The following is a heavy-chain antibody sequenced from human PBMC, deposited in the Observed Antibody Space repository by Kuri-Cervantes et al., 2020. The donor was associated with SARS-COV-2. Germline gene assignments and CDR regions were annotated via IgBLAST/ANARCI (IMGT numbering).Heavy chain of an antibody. J-gene: IGHJ1*01. CDR1: GFTFSSYW. CDR2: IKQDGSEK. D-gene: IGHD3-3*01. V-gene: IGHV3-7*01. Sequence: GGSLRLSCAASGFTFSSYWMSWVRQAPGKGLEWVANIKQDGSEKYYVDSVKGRFTISRDNAKNSLYLQMNSLRAEDTAVYYCARGSMYYDFWSGYYTGEYFQHWGQGTLVTVSS. CDR3: ARGSMYYDFWSGYYTGEYFQH.